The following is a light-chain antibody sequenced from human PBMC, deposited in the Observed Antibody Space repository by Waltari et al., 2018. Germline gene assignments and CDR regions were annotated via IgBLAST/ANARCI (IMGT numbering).Light chain of an antibody. CDR1: QSVLYSSNKKNY. CDR2: WAS. CDR3: QQFYSAPWT. V-gene: IGKV4-1*01. Sequence: DIVMTQSPDSLAVSLGDRATISRKSSQSVLYSSNKKNYLTWHQQKAGQPPKVLIYWASTRESGVPDRFSGSGSGTDFTLTISSLQAEDVAVYYCQQFYSAPWTFGQGTKVEI. J-gene: IGKJ1*01.